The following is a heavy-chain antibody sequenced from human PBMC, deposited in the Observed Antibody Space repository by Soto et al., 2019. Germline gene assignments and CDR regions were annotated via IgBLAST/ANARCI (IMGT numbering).Heavy chain of an antibody. Sequence: QLQLHESGSGLVKPSQTLSLTCAVSVGSISSGGYSWSWIRQPPGKGLEWIGYIYHSGSTYYHPSLKSRVTLSVDRSKNQFSLNLSSVTAADTAVYYCARVPSPWGQGTLVTVSS. V-gene: IGHV4-30-2*01. CDR3: ARVPSP. CDR2: IYHSGST. J-gene: IGHJ5*02. CDR1: VGSISSGGYS.